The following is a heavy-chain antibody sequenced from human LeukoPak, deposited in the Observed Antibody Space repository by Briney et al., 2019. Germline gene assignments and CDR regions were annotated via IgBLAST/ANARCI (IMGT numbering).Heavy chain of an antibody. Sequence: SETLSLTCTLSGGSISTYYWSWIRQPPGKGLEWIGYIYHSGSTNYNPSLKSRVTISVDTSKNQFSLKLSSVTTADTAVYYCAREVVDYSYWYFDLWGRGTLVTVSS. CDR3: AREVVDYSYWYFDL. J-gene: IGHJ2*01. CDR2: IYHSGST. CDR1: GGSISTYY. V-gene: IGHV4-59*01. D-gene: IGHD2-15*01.